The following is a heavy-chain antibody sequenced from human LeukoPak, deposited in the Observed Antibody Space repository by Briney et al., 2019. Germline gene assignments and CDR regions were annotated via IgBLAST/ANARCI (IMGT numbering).Heavy chain of an antibody. V-gene: IGHV1-46*01. Sequence: APVKVSCKASGYTFTSQYVHWVRQAPGRGLEWMGIINPSGGSTRYAQEFQGRVTMTRDTSTSTVYMELKRLRSEDTAVYYCASWFGENDALDIWGQGTMVTVSS. J-gene: IGHJ3*02. CDR2: INPSGGST. CDR1: GYTFTSQY. D-gene: IGHD3-10*01. CDR3: ASWFGENDALDI.